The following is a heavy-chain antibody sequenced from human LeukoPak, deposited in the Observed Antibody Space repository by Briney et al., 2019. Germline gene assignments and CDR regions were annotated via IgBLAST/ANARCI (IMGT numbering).Heavy chain of an antibody. J-gene: IGHJ4*02. CDR3: AKDPGYQVVYCFDY. CDR1: GFTFSSYS. V-gene: IGHV3-23*01. Sequence: PGGSLRLSCAASGFTFSSYSMSWVRQAPGKGLEWVSGISGSGGSTDYADSVKGRFTISRDNSKNTLYLQMNSLRVEDTAVYYCAKDPGYQVVYCFDYWAREPWSPSPQ. D-gene: IGHD2-2*01. CDR2: ISGSGGST.